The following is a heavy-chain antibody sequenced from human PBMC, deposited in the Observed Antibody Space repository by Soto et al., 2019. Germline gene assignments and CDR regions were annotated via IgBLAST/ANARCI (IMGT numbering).Heavy chain of an antibody. CDR2: IYYSGST. V-gene: IGHV4-59*01. J-gene: IGHJ5*02. CDR1: GGSISSYY. D-gene: IGHD6-13*01. CDR3: ARDLSSSWNDSWFDP. Sequence: PSETLSLTCTVSGGSISSYYWSWIRQPPGKGLEWIGYIYYSGSTNYNPSLKSRVTISVDTSKNQFSLKLSSVTAADTAVYYCARDLSSSWNDSWFDPWGQGTLVTVSS.